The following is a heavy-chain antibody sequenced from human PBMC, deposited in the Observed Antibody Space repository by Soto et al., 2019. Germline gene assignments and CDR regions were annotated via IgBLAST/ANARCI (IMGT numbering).Heavy chain of an antibody. V-gene: IGHV4-30-2*01. D-gene: IGHD2-2*01. CDR3: ARGRPGLFCSRNKCPGNWVDP. Sequence: SETLSLTCAVSGGFISSGDSSWSWIRQPPGRGLEWIGHIYHGGTTFYNPSLKSRVAISEDRSKNQFSLNLSSVTAADTAVYYCARGRPGLFCSRNKCPGNWVDPWGEGSLVTVAA. CDR1: GGFISSGDSS. J-gene: IGHJ5*02. CDR2: IYHGGTT.